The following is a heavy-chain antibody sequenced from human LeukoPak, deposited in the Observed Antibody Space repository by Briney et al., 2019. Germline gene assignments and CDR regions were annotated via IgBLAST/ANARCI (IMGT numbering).Heavy chain of an antibody. CDR1: GGSISSYY. D-gene: IGHD3-3*01. J-gene: IGHJ4*02. Sequence: SETLSLTCTVPGGSISSYYWSWIRQPPGKGLEWIGYIYYSGSTNYNPSLKSRVTISVDTSKNQFSLKLSSVTAADTAVYYCARGRHYDFWSGYREFDYWGQGTLVTVSS. CDR3: ARGRHYDFWSGYREFDY. V-gene: IGHV4-59*01. CDR2: IYYSGST.